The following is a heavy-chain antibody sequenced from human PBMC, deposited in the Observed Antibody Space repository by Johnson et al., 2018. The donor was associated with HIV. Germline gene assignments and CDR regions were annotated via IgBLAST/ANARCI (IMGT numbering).Heavy chain of an antibody. CDR3: ARRRLGNPTDDAFDI. CDR1: GFTFDDYG. Sequence: VQLVESGGGVVRPGGSLRLSCAASGFTFDDYGMSWVRQGPGKGLEWVANIKQDGSEKYYVDSVKGRFTISRDNARNTLYLQMSSLRADDTAVYYCARRRLGNPTDDAFDIWGQGTKVTVSS. D-gene: IGHD1-26*01. CDR2: IKQDGSEK. J-gene: IGHJ3*02. V-gene: IGHV3-7*01.